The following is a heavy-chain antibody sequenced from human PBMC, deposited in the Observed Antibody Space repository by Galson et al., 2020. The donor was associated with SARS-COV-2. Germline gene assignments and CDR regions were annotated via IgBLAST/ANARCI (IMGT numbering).Heavy chain of an antibody. Sequence: SVKVSCKASGGTFSSYTISWVRQAPGQGLEWMGRIIPTLGIANYAQKFQGRVTITADKSTSTAYMELSSLRSEDTAVYYCARDRGGSSPIAAAVARTQNWFDPWGQGTLVTVSS. J-gene: IGHJ5*02. V-gene: IGHV1-69*04. CDR1: GGTFSSYT. CDR3: ARDRGGSSPIAAAVARTQNWFDP. D-gene: IGHD6-13*01. CDR2: IIPTLGIA.